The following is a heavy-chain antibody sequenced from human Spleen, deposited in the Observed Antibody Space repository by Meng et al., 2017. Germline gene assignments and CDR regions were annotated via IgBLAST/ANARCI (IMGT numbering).Heavy chain of an antibody. D-gene: IGHD6-19*01. J-gene: IGHJ4*02. Sequence: LSLTCAASGFTFSIYSMNWVRQAPGKGLEWVSSISSSSTYIYYADSVKGRFTISRDNAKNSLYLQMNSLRAEDTAVYYCAKDGHSSGWYYYLDYWGQGTPVTVSS. CDR2: ISSSSTYI. CDR3: AKDGHSSGWYYYLDY. V-gene: IGHV3-21*01. CDR1: GFTFSIYS.